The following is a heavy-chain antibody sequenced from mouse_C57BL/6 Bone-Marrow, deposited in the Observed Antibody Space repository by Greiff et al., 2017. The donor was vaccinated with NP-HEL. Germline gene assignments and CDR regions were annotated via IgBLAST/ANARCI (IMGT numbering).Heavy chain of an antibody. V-gene: IGHV1-50*01. J-gene: IGHJ2*01. CDR1: GYTFTSYW. Sequence: VKLQQPGAELVKPGASVKLSCKASGYTFTSYWMQWVKQRPGQGLEWIGEIDPSDSYTNYNQKFKGKATLTVDTSSSTAYMQLSSLTSEDSAVYYCARSARYWGQGTTLTVSS. CDR2: IDPSDSYT. CDR3: ARSARY.